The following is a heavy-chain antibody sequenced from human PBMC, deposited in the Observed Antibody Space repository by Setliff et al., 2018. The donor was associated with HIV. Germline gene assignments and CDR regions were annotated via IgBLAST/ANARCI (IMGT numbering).Heavy chain of an antibody. D-gene: IGHD3-16*01. CDR3: ARVRMGGYFDF. CDR1: GGSFSGYY. CDR2: INQSGST. V-gene: IGHV4-34*01. J-gene: IGHJ4*02. Sequence: SETLSLTCAVYGGSFSGYYWSWIRQPPGKGLEWIGEINQSGSTNYNPSLRSRATKSVDRSKNQFSLKLSSVTAADTAVYYCARVRMGGYFDFWGQGTLVTVSS.